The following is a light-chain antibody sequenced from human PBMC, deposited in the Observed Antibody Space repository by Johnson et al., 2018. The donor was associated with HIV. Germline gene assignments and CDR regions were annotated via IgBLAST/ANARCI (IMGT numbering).Light chain of an antibody. Sequence: QSVLTQSPSVSAVPGQKVTISCSGSSSNIGNNYVSWYQQLPGTAPKLLIYDNNKRPSGIPDRFSGSKSGTSATLGITGLQTGDEADYYCGTWDSSLSAYVFGTGTKVTVL. V-gene: IGLV1-51*01. J-gene: IGLJ1*01. CDR3: GTWDSSLSAYV. CDR2: DNN. CDR1: SSNIGNNY.